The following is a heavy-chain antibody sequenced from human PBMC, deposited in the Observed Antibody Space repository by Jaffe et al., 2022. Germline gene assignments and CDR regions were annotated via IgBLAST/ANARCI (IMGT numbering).Heavy chain of an antibody. V-gene: IGHV3-30*02. Sequence: QVQLVESGGGVVQPGGSLRLSCAASGFTFSSYDMHWVRQAPGKGLERVAFIWYDGSEKYYADSVKGRFTISRDNSKNTLYLQMNSLRAEDTALYYCAKDSTKYSFDYWGQGTLVTVSS. CDR3: AKDSTKYSFDY. CDR1: GFTFSSYD. J-gene: IGHJ4*02. CDR2: IWYDGSEK. D-gene: IGHD1-1*01.